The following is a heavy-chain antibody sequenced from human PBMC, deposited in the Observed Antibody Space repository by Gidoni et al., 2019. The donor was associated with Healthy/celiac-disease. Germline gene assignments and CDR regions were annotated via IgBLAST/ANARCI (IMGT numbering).Heavy chain of an antibody. CDR3: ARDIAARRFDY. V-gene: IGHV4-31*03. J-gene: IGHJ4*02. Sequence: QVQLQESGPGLVKPSQTLSLTCNFSGCSISSGGYYWSCIRQHPGKGLEWIGYIYYSGSTSYNTSLKSRVTISVDTSKNQFSLKLSAVTAADTAVYYCARDIAARRFDYWGQGTLVTVSS. CDR1: GCSISSGGYY. D-gene: IGHD6-6*01. CDR2: IYYSGST.